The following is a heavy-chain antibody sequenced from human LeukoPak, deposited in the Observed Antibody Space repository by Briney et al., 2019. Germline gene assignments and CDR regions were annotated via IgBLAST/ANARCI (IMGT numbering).Heavy chain of an antibody. CDR2: ISGSGGST. CDR3: AKSGPRGYYDSSGRQEGYYFDY. J-gene: IGHJ4*02. V-gene: IGHV3-23*01. D-gene: IGHD3-22*01. CDR1: GFTFSNYA. Sequence: GGSLRLSCAASGFTFSNYAMSWVRQAPGKGLEWVSAISGSGGSTYYADSVKGRFTISRDNSKNTLYLQMNSLRAEDTAVYYCAKSGPRGYYDSSGRQEGYYFDYWGQGTLVTVSS.